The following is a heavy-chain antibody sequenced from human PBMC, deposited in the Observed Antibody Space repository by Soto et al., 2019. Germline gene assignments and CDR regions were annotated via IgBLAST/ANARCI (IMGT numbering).Heavy chain of an antibody. V-gene: IGHV3-23*01. CDR1: GFTFSSYA. J-gene: IGHJ2*01. Sequence: EVQLLESGGGLVQPGGSLRLSCAASGFTFSSYAMSWVRQAPGKGLEWVSAISGSGGSTYYADSVKGRFTISRDNSKNTLYLQMNSLXAXXTAXXXXAKDXRXXXWXGYYTLSWYFDLWGRGTLVTVSS. CDR3: AKDXRXXXWXGYYTLSWYFDL. D-gene: IGHD3-3*01. CDR2: ISGSGGST.